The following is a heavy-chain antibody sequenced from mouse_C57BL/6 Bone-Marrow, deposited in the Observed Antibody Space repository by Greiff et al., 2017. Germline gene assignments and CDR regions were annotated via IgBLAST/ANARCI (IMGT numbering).Heavy chain of an antibody. V-gene: IGHV1-55*01. D-gene: IGHD3-3*01. Sequence: QVQLQQPGAELVKPGASVKMSCKASGYTFTSYWITWVKQRPGQGLEWIGDIYPGSGSTNYNEKFKSKATLTVDTSSSTAYMQLSSLTSEDSAVYYCASGTEGYYYAMDYWGQGTSVTVSS. CDR2: IYPGSGST. CDR1: GYTFTSYW. CDR3: ASGTEGYYYAMDY. J-gene: IGHJ4*01.